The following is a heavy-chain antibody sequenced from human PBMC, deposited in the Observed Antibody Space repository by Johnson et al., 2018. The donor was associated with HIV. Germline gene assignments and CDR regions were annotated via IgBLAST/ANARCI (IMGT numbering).Heavy chain of an antibody. CDR1: AFTFSSYW. CDR3: AKVQLVRTFDAFDI. CDR2: IKQDGSEK. Sequence: VQLVESGGGLVQPGGSLRLSCGASAFTFSSYWMSWVRQAPGKGLEWVANIKQDGSEKYYVDSVKGRFTISSDNAKNSLYLQMNSLRAEDTALYYCAKVQLVRTFDAFDIWGQGTMVTVSS. V-gene: IGHV3-7*03. D-gene: IGHD6-13*01. J-gene: IGHJ3*02.